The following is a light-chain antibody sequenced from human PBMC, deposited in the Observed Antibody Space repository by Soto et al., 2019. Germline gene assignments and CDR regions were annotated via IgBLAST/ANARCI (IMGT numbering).Light chain of an antibody. CDR1: QAIGYS. V-gene: IGKV1-16*02. J-gene: IGKJ1*01. Sequence: DIQMTQSPSSLSASVGARVTITCRASQAIGYSLGWFQQRPGKAPKSLIYAAATLQSGVPSKFSGSGSGTHFTLTIRRLQPEDFGTYYCHQYNSDPRTFGQGPKLEIK. CDR3: HQYNSDPRT. CDR2: AAA.